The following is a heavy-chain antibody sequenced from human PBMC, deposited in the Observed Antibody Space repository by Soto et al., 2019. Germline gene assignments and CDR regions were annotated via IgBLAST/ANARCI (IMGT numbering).Heavy chain of an antibody. J-gene: IGHJ4*02. CDR1: GGSFSGYY. Sequence: SETLSLTCAVYGGSFSGYYWSWIRQPPGKGLEWIGEINHSGSTNYNPSLKSRVTISVDTSKNQFSLKLSSVTAADTAVYYCAFGGYVLAQQFDYWGQGTLVTVSS. CDR2: INHSGST. CDR3: AFGGYVLAQQFDY. D-gene: IGHD5-12*01. V-gene: IGHV4-34*01.